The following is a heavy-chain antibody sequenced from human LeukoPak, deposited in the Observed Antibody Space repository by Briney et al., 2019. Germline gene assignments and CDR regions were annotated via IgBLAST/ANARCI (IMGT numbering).Heavy chain of an antibody. V-gene: IGHV3-30*02. CDR2: MRYDGSNK. J-gene: IGHJ4*02. D-gene: IGHD1-26*01. CDR1: GFIFSNYG. CDR3: AKDRYSGSHGAFDY. Sequence: GGSLRLSCAASGFIFSNYGMHWVRQAPGKGLEWVAFMRYDGSNKYYADSVKGRFTISRDNSKNTLYLQMNSLRAEDTAVYYCAKDRYSGSHGAFDYWGQGTLVTVSS.